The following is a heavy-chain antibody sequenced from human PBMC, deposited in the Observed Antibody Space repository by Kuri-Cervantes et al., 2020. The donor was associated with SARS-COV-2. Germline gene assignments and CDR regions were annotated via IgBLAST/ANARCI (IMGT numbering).Heavy chain of an antibody. CDR1: GFTFMNYA. CDR3: VDTTVTN. V-gene: IGHV3-64D*08. D-gene: IGHD4-11*01. CDR2: INNNGDNK. J-gene: IGHJ4*02. Sequence: GESLKISCSASGFTFMNYAMHWVRQAPGKGLEYVSAINNNGDNKYYADSVKGRFTISRDNSKSTVYLQMSRLRSEDTAVYYWVDTTVTNWGQGTLVTVSS.